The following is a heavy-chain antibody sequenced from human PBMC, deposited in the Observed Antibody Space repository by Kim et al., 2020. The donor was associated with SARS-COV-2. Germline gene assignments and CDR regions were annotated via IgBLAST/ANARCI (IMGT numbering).Heavy chain of an antibody. CDR2: IIPIFGTA. D-gene: IGHD3-22*01. CDR3: ASQKGDYYDSSGPHNAFDI. Sequence: SVKVSCKASGGTFSSYAISWVRQAPGQGLEWMGGIIPIFGTANYAQKFQGRVTITADESTSTAYMELSSLRSEDTAVYYCASQKGDYYDSSGPHNAFDIWGQGTMVTVSS. J-gene: IGHJ3*02. CDR1: GGTFSSYA. V-gene: IGHV1-69*13.